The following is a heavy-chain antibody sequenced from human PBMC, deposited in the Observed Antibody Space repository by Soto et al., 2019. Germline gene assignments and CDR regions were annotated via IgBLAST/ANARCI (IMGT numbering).Heavy chain of an antibody. CDR2: ISYDGSNK. Sequence: QVQLVESGGGVVQPGRSLRLSCAASGFTFSSYGMHWVRQAPGKGLEWVAVISYDGSNKYYADSVKGRFTISRDNSKNTLYLQMNSLRAEDTAVYYCAKSRGSSSWGIDPWGQGTLVTVSS. CDR3: AKSRGSSSWGIDP. CDR1: GFTFSSYG. J-gene: IGHJ5*02. V-gene: IGHV3-30*18. D-gene: IGHD6-13*01.